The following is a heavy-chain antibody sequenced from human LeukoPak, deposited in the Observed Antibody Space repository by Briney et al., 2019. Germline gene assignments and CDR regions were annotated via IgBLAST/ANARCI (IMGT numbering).Heavy chain of an antibody. D-gene: IGHD5-18*01. CDR1: GGSISTYY. J-gene: IGHJ4*02. CDR3: AREYSSFEY. CDR2: IHYSGST. Sequence: SATLSLTCTVSGGSISTYYWSWIRQPPEKGLEWIGYIHYSGSTSYNPSLKSRVTISVDTSKNQLTLNLSSVTAADTAVYYCAREYSSFEYWGPGAQVTVSS. V-gene: IGHV4-59*01.